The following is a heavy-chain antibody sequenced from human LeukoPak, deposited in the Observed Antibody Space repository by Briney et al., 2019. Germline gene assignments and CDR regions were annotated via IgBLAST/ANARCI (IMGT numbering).Heavy chain of an antibody. J-gene: IGHJ6*03. V-gene: IGHV3-30*02. D-gene: IGHD6-13*01. CDR3: AKDDRYSSSWRYYYYMDV. CDR2: IRYDGSNK. Sequence: GGSLRLSCAASGFTFSSYGMHWVRQAPGKGLEWVAFIRYDGSNKYYADSVKGRFTISRDNSKNTLYLQMNSLRAEDTAVYYCAKDDRYSSSWRYYYYMDVWGRGTTVTVSS. CDR1: GFTFSSYG.